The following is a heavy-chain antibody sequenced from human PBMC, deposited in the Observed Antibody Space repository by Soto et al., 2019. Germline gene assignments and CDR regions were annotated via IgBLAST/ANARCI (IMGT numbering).Heavy chain of an antibody. D-gene: IGHD1-26*01. CDR3: SGGVGDAF. Sequence: EVHLVESGGGLVQPGGSLRLSCAIYESTVRRDWMNWVRQAPGKGLEWVAHINQDGSQKYYVDSVKGRFTISRDNANNLLSLQMNTLGAGDTAIYYCSGGVGDAFWGQGTLVTVSS. V-gene: IGHV3-7*04. CDR2: INQDGSQK. J-gene: IGHJ4*02. CDR1: ESTVRRDW.